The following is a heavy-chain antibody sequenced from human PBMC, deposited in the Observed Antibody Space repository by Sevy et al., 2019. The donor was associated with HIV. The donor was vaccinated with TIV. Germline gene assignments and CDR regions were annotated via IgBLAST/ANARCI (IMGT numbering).Heavy chain of an antibody. CDR2: IISIFGTA. D-gene: IGHD3-22*01. Sequence: VSCKASGGTFSSYAISWVRQAPGQGLEWMGGIISIFGTANYAQKFQGRVTITADESTSTAYMELSSLRSEDTAVYYCARGGNYYDSSGYPPLAYWGQGTLVTVSS. CDR3: ARGGNYYDSSGYPPLAY. V-gene: IGHV1-69*01. J-gene: IGHJ4*02. CDR1: GGTFSSYA.